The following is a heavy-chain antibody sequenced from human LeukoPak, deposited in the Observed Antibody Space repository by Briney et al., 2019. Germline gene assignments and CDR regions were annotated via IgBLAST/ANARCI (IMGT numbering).Heavy chain of an antibody. D-gene: IGHD3-10*02. J-gene: IGHJ6*04. CDR2: ISGSDGST. V-gene: IGHV3-23*01. CDR3: AELGITMIGGV. Sequence: GSLRLSCAASGFTVSSYAMSWVRQAPGKGLEWVSGISGSDGSTNYADSVKGRFTISRENSKNTLYLQMNSLRAEDTAVYYCAELGITMIGGVWGKGTTVTISS. CDR1: GFTVSSYA.